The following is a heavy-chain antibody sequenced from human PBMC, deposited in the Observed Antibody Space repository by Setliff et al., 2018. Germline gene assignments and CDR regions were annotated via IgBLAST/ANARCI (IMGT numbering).Heavy chain of an antibody. Sequence: SCAASGVTFTNYAMSWVRQAPGKGLEWVSEISDSGVSKYYADSVMGRFSISRDNSKNTLSLQMNSLRAEDTAVYYCVKDRGTNWSEGFDSWGQGTLVTVSS. J-gene: IGHJ4*02. D-gene: IGHD7-27*01. CDR2: ISDSGVSK. V-gene: IGHV3-23*01. CDR1: GVTFTNYA. CDR3: VKDRGTNWSEGFDS.